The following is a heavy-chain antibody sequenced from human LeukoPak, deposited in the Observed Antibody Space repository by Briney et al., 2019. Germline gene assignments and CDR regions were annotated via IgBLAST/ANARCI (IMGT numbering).Heavy chain of an antibody. CDR3: AFSGY. D-gene: IGHD3-10*01. CDR1: GFTFSRHA. V-gene: IGHV4-34*08. CDR2: INHSGST. J-gene: IGHJ4*02. Sequence: GSLRLSCAASGFTFSRHAMHWVRQPPGKGLEWIGEINHSGSTNYNPSLKSRVTISVDTSKNQFSLKLSSVTAADTAVYYCAFSGYWGQGTLVTVSS.